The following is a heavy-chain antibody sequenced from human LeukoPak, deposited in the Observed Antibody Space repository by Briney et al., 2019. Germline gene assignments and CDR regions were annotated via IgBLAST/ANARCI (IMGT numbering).Heavy chain of an antibody. CDR1: GGTFSSYA. CDR3: CVVVATIDTLYYFDY. Sequence: SVKVSCKASGGTFSSYAISWVRQAPGQGLEWMGRIIPIFGTANYAQKFQGRVTITTDESTSTAYMELSSLRSEDTAVYYCCVVVATIDTLYYFDYWGQGTLVTVSS. CDR2: IIPIFGTA. J-gene: IGHJ4*02. D-gene: IGHD5-12*01. V-gene: IGHV1-69*05.